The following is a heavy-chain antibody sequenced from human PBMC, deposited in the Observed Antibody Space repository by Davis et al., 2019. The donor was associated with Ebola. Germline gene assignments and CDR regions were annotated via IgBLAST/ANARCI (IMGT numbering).Heavy chain of an antibody. J-gene: IGHJ4*02. CDR1: GFTFSTYG. CDR2: SVNDATTQ. CDR3: ARDHLEGSLDY. V-gene: IGHV3-33*08. D-gene: IGHD1-26*01. Sequence: GESLKISCAASGFTFSTYGMTWVRQAPGKGLEWVAMSVNDATTQYYGDSVRGRFTISRDNPRKMMYLQMNNLRVQDTAVYYCARDHLEGSLDYWGQGTLVIVS.